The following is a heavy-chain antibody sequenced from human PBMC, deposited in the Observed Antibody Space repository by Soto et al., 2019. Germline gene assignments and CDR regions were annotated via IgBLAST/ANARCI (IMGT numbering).Heavy chain of an antibody. V-gene: IGHV1-18*01. CDR1: DYTFTNYG. Sequence: QVQLVQSGAEVKKPGASVKVSCKASDYTFTNYGISWVRQAPGQGLEWMGWISAYNGNTNYAQKLQGRVTMTTDTSTSTAYIGLRSLRSDDTAVYYCARSSSGPPPDAFDIWGQGTMVTVSS. D-gene: IGHD6-19*01. CDR3: ARSSSGPPPDAFDI. CDR2: ISAYNGNT. J-gene: IGHJ3*02.